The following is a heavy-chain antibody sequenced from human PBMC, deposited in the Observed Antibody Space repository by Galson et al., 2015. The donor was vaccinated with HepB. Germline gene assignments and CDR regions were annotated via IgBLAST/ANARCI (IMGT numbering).Heavy chain of an antibody. CDR2: INGSGNNT. CDR1: GFSFSNYA. J-gene: IGHJ5*02. CDR3: AKLLVLYWFDP. V-gene: IGHV3-23*01. D-gene: IGHD6-6*01. Sequence: SLRLSCAASGFSFSNYAMTWVRQAPGKGLEWVSAINGSGNNTFYADSVKGRFTISRDNSKNTLYLQMNSLRADDTAVYYCAKLLVLYWFDPWGQGTLVTVSS.